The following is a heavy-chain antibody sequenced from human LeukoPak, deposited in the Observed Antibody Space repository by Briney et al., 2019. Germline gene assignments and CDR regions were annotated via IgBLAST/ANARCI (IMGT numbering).Heavy chain of an antibody. V-gene: IGHV3-21*01. CDR3: ARTPLDDYGDYFDY. J-gene: IGHJ4*02. CDR2: ISSSSSYI. CDR1: GLTFSSYS. Sequence: QPGGSLRLPCAASGLTFSSYSMNWVRQAPGKGLEWVSSISSSSSYIYYADSVKGRFTISRDNAKNSLYLQMNSLRAEDTAVYYCARTPLDDYGDYFDYWGQGTLVTVSS. D-gene: IGHD4-17*01.